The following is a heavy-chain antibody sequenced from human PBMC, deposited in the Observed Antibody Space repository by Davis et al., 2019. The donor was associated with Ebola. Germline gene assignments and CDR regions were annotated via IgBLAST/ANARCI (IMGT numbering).Heavy chain of an antibody. Sequence: SETLSLTCTVSGGSISSYYWSWIRQPPGKGLEWIGYIYYSGSTNYNPSLKSRVTISVDTSKNQFSLKLSSVTAADTAVYYCARQGYCSSTSCFLYYYGMDVWGQGTTVTVSS. CDR3: ARQGYCSSTSCFLYYYGMDV. CDR1: GGSISSYY. CDR2: IYYSGST. J-gene: IGHJ6*02. D-gene: IGHD2-2*01. V-gene: IGHV4-59*08.